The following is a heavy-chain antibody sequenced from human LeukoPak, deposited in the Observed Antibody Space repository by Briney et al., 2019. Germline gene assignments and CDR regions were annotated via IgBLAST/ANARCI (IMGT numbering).Heavy chain of an antibody. CDR2: INPNSGGT. Sequence: ASVKVSCKASGYTFTGYYIHWVRQAPGQGLEWMGWINPNSGGTNYAQKFQARATMTRDTSISTAYMQLSRLRYDDTAVYYCARGKDIVQLDYWGQGTLVTVSS. J-gene: IGHJ4*02. V-gene: IGHV1-2*02. CDR1: GYTFTGYY. D-gene: IGHD5-12*01. CDR3: ARGKDIVQLDY.